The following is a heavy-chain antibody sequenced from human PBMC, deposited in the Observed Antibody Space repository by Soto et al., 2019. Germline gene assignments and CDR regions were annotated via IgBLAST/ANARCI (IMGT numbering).Heavy chain of an antibody. CDR3: ARGITTLGYYYYYMDV. CDR2: ISSNGGST. Sequence: EVQLVESGGGLVQPGGSLRLSCAASGFTFSSYAMHWVRQAPGKGLEYVSAISSNGGSTYYANSVKGRFTISRDNSKNTLYIQMGSLRAEDMAVYYCARGITTLGYYYYYMDVWGKGTTVTVSS. V-gene: IGHV3-64*01. D-gene: IGHD3-16*01. J-gene: IGHJ6*03. CDR1: GFTFSSYA.